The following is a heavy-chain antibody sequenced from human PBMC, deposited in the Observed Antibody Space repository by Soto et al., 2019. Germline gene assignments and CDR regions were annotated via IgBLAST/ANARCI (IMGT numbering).Heavy chain of an antibody. V-gene: IGHV3-23*01. CDR1: GFPFSSYV. Sequence: EVQLLESGGGLVQRGGSLRLSCAASGFPFSSYVMSWVRQAPGKGLEWVSGISGGGSNTFYADSVKGQFTISSDNYKNNLSLQMNRLGVEDTAASDCDKDSNKFSSALRGRYLDDWGQGIGVTVSS. CDR2: ISGGGSNT. J-gene: IGHJ4*03. CDR3: DKDSNKFSSALRGRYLDD. D-gene: IGHD3-22*01.